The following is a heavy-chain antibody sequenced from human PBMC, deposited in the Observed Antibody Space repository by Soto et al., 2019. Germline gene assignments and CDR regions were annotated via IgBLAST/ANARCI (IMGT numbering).Heavy chain of an antibody. Sequence: PGGSLRLSCAASGFTFSSYAMHWVRQAPGKGLEWVAVISYDGSNKYYADSVKGRFTISRDNSKNTLYLQMNSLRAEDTAVYYCAREDIVVVPAGRGGYGMDVWGQGTTVTVSS. J-gene: IGHJ6*02. V-gene: IGHV3-30-3*01. CDR3: AREDIVVVPAGRGGYGMDV. D-gene: IGHD2-2*01. CDR2: ISYDGSNK. CDR1: GFTFSSYA.